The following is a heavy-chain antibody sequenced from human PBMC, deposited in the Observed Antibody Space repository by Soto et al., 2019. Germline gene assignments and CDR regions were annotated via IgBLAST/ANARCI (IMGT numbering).Heavy chain of an antibody. CDR1: GGSFSGCY. CDR3: ARTTAYVLRFLEWLGFDP. Sequence: SETLSLTCAVYGGSFSGCYWCWIRQPPGKGLEWIGEINHSGSTNYNPSLKSRVTISVDTSKNRFSLKLSSVTAADTAVYYCARTTAYVLRFLEWLGFDPWGQGTLVTVSS. CDR2: INHSGST. J-gene: IGHJ5*02. D-gene: IGHD3-3*01. V-gene: IGHV4-34*01.